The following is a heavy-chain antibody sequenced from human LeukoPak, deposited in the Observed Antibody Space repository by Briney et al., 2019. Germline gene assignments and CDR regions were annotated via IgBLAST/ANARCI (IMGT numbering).Heavy chain of an antibody. Sequence: PGGSLRLSCAASGFTFGSYGMHWVRQAPGKGLEWVAFIRYDGSNKYYADSVKGRFTISRDNSKNTLYLQMNSLRAEDTAVYYCAKDGITIFGVVVPFDYWGQGTLVTVSS. CDR3: AKDGITIFGVVVPFDY. D-gene: IGHD3-3*01. V-gene: IGHV3-30*02. CDR2: IRYDGSNK. CDR1: GFTFGSYG. J-gene: IGHJ4*02.